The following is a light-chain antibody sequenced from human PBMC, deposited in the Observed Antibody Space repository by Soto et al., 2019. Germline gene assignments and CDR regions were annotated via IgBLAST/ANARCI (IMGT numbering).Light chain of an antibody. Sequence: QSALTQPRSLSGSPGQSVSISCTGTSSDVGRYSYVSWYQQHPGKAPKLMIYDVSERPSGVPDRFSGSKSGNTASLTISGLQAEDEADYYCCPYAGTYTGVFGTGTKVTVL. CDR1: SSDVGRYSY. CDR3: CPYAGTYTGV. CDR2: DVS. J-gene: IGLJ1*01. V-gene: IGLV2-11*01.